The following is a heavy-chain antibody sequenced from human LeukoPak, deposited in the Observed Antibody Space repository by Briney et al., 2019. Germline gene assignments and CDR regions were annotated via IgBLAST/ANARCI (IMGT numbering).Heavy chain of an antibody. D-gene: IGHD3-10*01. CDR2: INWNGGRT. CDR1: GFTFDDYG. V-gene: IGHV3-20*04. Sequence: GGSLRLSCAASGFTFDDYGMSWVRQGPGKGLEWVSGINWNGGRTGYADSVKGRFTISRDNAKNSLYLQMNSLRAEDTALYYCAKGMVRGVILKGFDYWGQGTLVTVSS. J-gene: IGHJ4*02. CDR3: AKGMVRGVILKGFDY.